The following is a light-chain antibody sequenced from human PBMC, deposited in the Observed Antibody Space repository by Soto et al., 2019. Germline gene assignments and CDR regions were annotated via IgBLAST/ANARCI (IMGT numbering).Light chain of an antibody. J-gene: IGKJ4*01. CDR2: TTT. CDR3: QQSYSTLSLT. CDR1: QNITSY. V-gene: IGKV1-39*01. Sequence: DIQMSQSPPSLSASVGDRVTISCRASQNITSYLSWYQQAPGKAPKLLIYTTTSLQNGVPSTFSGSGSGTDFTLTISSLQPQDFAKYYCQQSYSTLSLTFGGGTQVDIK.